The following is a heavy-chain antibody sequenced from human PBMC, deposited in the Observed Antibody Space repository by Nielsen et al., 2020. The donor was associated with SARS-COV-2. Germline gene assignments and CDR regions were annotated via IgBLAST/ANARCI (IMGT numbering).Heavy chain of an antibody. CDR3: TRIVGGFGETDYRPWYFDL. CDR2: IYYSGST. J-gene: IGHJ2*01. D-gene: IGHD3-10*01. V-gene: IGHV4-59*01. Sequence: WIRQPPGKGLECIGYIYYSGSTNYNPSLKSRVAISVDTSKNQFSLKLSSVTAADTAVYYCTRIVGGFGETDYRPWYFDLWGRGTLVTVSS.